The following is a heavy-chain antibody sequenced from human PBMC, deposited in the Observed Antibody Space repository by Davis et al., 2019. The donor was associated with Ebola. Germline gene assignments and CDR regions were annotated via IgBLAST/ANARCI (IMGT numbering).Heavy chain of an antibody. CDR1: GFTFSDHY. V-gene: IGHV3-66*01. Sequence: GGSLRLSCAASGFTFSDHYMSWIRQAPGKGLEWVSVIYSGGSTYYADSVKGRFTISRDNSKNTLYLQMNSLRAEDTAVYYCARTGFWSGYSPLDYWGQGTLVTVSS. J-gene: IGHJ4*02. CDR3: ARTGFWSGYSPLDY. CDR2: IYSGGST. D-gene: IGHD3-3*01.